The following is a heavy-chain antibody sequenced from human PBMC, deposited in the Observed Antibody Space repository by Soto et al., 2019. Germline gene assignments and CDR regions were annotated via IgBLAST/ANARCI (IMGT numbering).Heavy chain of an antibody. CDR2: INHSGST. D-gene: IGHD6-25*01. CDR3: AREGGLHSGPR. Sequence: QVQLQQWGAGLLKPSETLSLTCAVYGGSFSGYYWSWIRQPPGKGLEWIGEINHSGSTNYNPSLKSRVTISVDTSKNQFSLKLSSVTAAATAVSYCAREGGLHSGPRWGQGTLVTVSS. J-gene: IGHJ4*02. V-gene: IGHV4-34*01. CDR1: GGSFSGYY.